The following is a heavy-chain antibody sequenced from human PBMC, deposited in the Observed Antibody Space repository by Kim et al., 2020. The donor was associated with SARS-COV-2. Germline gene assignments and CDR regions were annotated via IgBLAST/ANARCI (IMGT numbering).Heavy chain of an antibody. CDR3: AKTYYYDSSGYYYAVYFDY. CDR2: ISGSGGST. CDR1: GFTFSSYA. V-gene: IGHV3-23*01. Sequence: GGSLRLSCAASGFTFSSYAMSWVRQAPGKGLEWVSAISGSGGSTYYADSVKGRFTISRDNSKNTLYLQMNSLRAEDTAVYYCAKTYYYDSSGYYYAVYFDYWGQGTLVTVSS. D-gene: IGHD3-22*01. J-gene: IGHJ4*02.